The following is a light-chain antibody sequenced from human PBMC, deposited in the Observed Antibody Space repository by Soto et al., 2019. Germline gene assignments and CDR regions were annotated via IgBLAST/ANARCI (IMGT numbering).Light chain of an antibody. CDR2: DVT. V-gene: IGLV2-14*03. CDR3: SSYTSSSTPYV. J-gene: IGLJ1*01. CDR1: SSDVGGYNY. Sequence: QSVLTQPASVSVSPGQSITISCTGTSSDVGGYNYVSWYQQHPGKAPKLIIYDVTNRPSGVSDRFSGSKSGNTASLTISGLQADDEADYYCSSYTSSSTPYVFGTGTQLTVL.